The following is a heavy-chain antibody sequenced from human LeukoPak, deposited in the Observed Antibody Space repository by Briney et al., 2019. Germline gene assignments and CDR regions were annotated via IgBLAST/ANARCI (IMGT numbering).Heavy chain of an antibody. D-gene: IGHD2-2*01. Sequence: GRPLRLSCAASGFTFSSYGMHWVRQAPGKGLEWVAAISYDGSNKYYADSVKGRFSVSRDNSKNTLYSQMNSLRPEDTAVYYCARDHQLQNGNWFDPWGQGTLVTVSS. J-gene: IGHJ5*02. CDR3: ARDHQLQNGNWFDP. V-gene: IGHV3-30*03. CDR1: GFTFSSYG. CDR2: ISYDGSNK.